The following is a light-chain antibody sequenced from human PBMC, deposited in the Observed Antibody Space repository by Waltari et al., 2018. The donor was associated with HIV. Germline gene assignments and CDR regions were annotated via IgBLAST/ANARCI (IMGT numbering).Light chain of an antibody. CDR1: QGITNY. J-gene: IGKJ1*01. V-gene: IGKV1-27*01. CDR2: AAS. Sequence: DIQMTQSPSSLSASVGDRVTITCRATQGITNYLAWYQQIPGKVPKLLIYAASTLHSGVPPRFIGSGFGTDFTLTISSPQPEDVATYYCQEYDSAPWTFGQGTKVEVK. CDR3: QEYDSAPWT.